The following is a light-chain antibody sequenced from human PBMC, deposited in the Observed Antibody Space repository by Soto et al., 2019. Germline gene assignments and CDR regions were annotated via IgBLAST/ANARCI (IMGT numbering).Light chain of an antibody. Sequence: QSALTQPASVSGSPGQSITISCTGTTSDVGGYDYVSWYQQHPGTAPKLLIFEVRNRPSGVSSRFSGSRSANSASLTISGLQAEDEADYYCSSFTTSSTYVFGTGTKVTVL. CDR1: TSDVGGYDY. V-gene: IGLV2-14*01. CDR2: EVR. CDR3: SSFTTSSTYV. J-gene: IGLJ1*01.